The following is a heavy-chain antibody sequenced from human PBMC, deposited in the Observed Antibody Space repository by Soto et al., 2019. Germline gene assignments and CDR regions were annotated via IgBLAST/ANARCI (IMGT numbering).Heavy chain of an antibody. CDR1: GGSFSCYY. CDR2: INHSGST. Sequence: LETLSLTCGVYGGSFSCYYLSWIRQPPGKGLEWIGEINHSGSTNYNPSLKSRVTISVDTSKNQFSLKLSSVTAADTAVYYCARAPYSTNWFDPWGQGTLVTVSS. V-gene: IGHV4-34*01. D-gene: IGHD2-8*01. J-gene: IGHJ5*02. CDR3: ARAPYSTNWFDP.